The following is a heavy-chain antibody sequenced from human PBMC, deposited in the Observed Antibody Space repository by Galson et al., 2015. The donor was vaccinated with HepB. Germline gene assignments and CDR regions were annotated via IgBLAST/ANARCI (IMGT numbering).Heavy chain of an antibody. Sequence: SLRLSCAASGFTFSSYSMNWVRQAPGKGLEWVSSISSSSSYIYYADSVKGRFTISRDNAKNSLYLQMNSLRAEDTAVYYCARDRGAGYCTNGVCRTEGDYWGQGTLVTVSS. V-gene: IGHV3-21*01. D-gene: IGHD2-8*01. CDR2: ISSSSSYI. J-gene: IGHJ4*02. CDR1: GFTFSSYS. CDR3: ARDRGAGYCTNGVCRTEGDY.